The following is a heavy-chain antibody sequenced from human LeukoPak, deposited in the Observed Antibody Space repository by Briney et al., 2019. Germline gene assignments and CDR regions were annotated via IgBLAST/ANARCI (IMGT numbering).Heavy chain of an antibody. Sequence: SETLSLTCTVSGDSVRSSSYFWAWIRQPPGKGLERIANIYYSGSTYYNPSLKSRVTITLDTSKNQFSLNLTSVTAADTALYYCARGRGYDPVVFYFDYWGQGNLVTVSS. CDR3: ARGRGYDPVVFYFDY. CDR1: GDSVRSSSYF. V-gene: IGHV4-39*07. CDR2: IYYSGST. D-gene: IGHD5-12*01. J-gene: IGHJ4*02.